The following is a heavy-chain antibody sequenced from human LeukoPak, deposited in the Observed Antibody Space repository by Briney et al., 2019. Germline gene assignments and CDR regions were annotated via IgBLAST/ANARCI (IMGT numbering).Heavy chain of an antibody. CDR1: GFIFSNYG. D-gene: IGHD3-3*01. Sequence: GGSLRLSCAASGFIFSNYGMNWVRQAPGKGLEWVAAISASGSATSYADSVRGRFTISRDNSKSTTYLQMNSLRAEDTAVYYCARFPRDPWRFDYWGQGTLVTVSS. CDR3: ARFPRDPWRFDY. J-gene: IGHJ4*02. CDR2: ISASGSAT. V-gene: IGHV3-23*01.